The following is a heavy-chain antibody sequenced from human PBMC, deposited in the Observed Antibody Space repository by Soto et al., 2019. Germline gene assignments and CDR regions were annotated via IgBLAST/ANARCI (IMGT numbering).Heavy chain of an antibody. V-gene: IGHV3-21*01. Sequence: GSLRLCCAASGFTFSSYSMNWVRQAPGKGLEWVSSISSSSSYIYYADSVKGRFTISRDNAKNSLYLQVNSLRAEDTAVYYCARDLEEYCSGGSCYSEYFQHWGQGTLVTVSS. CDR2: ISSSSSYI. D-gene: IGHD2-15*01. CDR1: GFTFSSYS. J-gene: IGHJ1*01. CDR3: ARDLEEYCSGGSCYSEYFQH.